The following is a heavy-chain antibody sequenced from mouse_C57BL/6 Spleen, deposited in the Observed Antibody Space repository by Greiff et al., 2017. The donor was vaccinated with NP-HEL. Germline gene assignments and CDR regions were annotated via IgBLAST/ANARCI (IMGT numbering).Heavy chain of an antibody. CDR1: GFTFSRYA. CDR2: ISSGGDYI. D-gene: IGHD2-3*01. V-gene: IGHV5-9-1*02. Sequence: EVKLVESGEGLVKPGGSLKLSCAASGFTFSRYAMSWVRQTPEKRLEWVAYISSGGDYIYYADTVKGRFTISRDNARNTLYLQMSSLKSEDTAMYYCTRDADGPYAMDYWGQGTSVTVSS. J-gene: IGHJ4*01. CDR3: TRDADGPYAMDY.